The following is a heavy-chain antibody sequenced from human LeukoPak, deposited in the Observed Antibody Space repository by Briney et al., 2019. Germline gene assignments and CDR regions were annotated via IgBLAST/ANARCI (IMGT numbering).Heavy chain of an antibody. Sequence: VASVKVSCMASGYTFINYDIMWVRQATGRGLEWMGWMNSNSGNTGYAQKFQGRVTMTRDTSMSTAYMELSSLRFEDTAVYYCTRGRGGTIVRGYMDYWGQGTLVTVSS. CDR2: MNSNSGNT. D-gene: IGHD3-10*01. J-gene: IGHJ4*02. CDR1: GYTFINYD. CDR3: TRGRGGTIVRGYMDY. V-gene: IGHV1-8*01.